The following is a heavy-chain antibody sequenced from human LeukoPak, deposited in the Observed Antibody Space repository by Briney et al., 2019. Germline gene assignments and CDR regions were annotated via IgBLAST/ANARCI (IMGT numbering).Heavy chain of an antibody. J-gene: IGHJ4*01. V-gene: IGHV4-39*01. D-gene: IGHD4-23*01. CDR3: GGHGSMTTVVFYFGC. Sequence: SETLSLICTVSGGSISSSNYYWGWHPQPPGKGLEWIGSNYYSGSNYYNPSIKSRVTISVDTTKRQFSLTLNSVSDAATAVYSCGGHGSMTTVVFYFGCWG. CDR1: GGSISSSNYY. CDR2: NYYSGSN.